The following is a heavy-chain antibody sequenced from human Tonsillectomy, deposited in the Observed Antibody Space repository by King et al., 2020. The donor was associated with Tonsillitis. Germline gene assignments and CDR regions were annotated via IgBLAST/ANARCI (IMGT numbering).Heavy chain of an antibody. V-gene: IGHV1-69*01. CDR2: IIPIFGTA. CDR1: GGTFSTYA. J-gene: IGHJ4*02. CDR3: ARGYYDSSGYYFFDY. D-gene: IGHD3-22*01. Sequence: QLVQSGAEVKKPGSSVKVSCKASGGTFSTYAISWVRQAPGQGLEWMGGIIPIFGTANYAQNFQGRVTITADESTTTAYVELSSLRSEDTAVYYCARGYYDSSGYYFFDYWGQGTLVTVSS.